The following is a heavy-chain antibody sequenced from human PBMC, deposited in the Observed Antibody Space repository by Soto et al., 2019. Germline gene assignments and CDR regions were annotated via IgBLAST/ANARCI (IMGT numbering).Heavy chain of an antibody. CDR2: ISSSGSTI. J-gene: IGHJ6*02. D-gene: IGHD6-19*01. Sequence: GGTLRLSCAASGFTFSDYYMSWIRQAPGKGLEWVSYISSSGSTIYYADSVKGRFTISRDNAKNSLYLQMNSLRAEDTAVYYCARDKSASSSRWARYDSYFYGMVVWGQG. CDR3: ARDKSASSSRWARYDSYFYGMVV. CDR1: GFTFSDYY. V-gene: IGHV3-11*01.